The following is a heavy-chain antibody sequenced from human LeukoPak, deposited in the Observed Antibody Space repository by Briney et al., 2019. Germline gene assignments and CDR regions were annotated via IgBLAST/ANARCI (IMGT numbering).Heavy chain of an antibody. J-gene: IGHJ3*02. D-gene: IGHD1-26*01. CDR1: GGSISGGSISGYH. Sequence: PSETLSLTCSVSGGSISGGSISGYHWSWIRQPPGKGLEWIGYIYHSGSTYYNPSLKSRVTISVDRSKNQFSLKLSSVTAADTAVYYCARGGNYEGPWSDIWGQGTMVTVSS. CDR3: ARGGNYEGPWSDI. V-gene: IGHV4-30-2*01. CDR2: IYHSGST.